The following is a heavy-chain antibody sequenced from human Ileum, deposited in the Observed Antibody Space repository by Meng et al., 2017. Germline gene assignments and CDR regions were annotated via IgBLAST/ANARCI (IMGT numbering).Heavy chain of an antibody. D-gene: IGHD4-23*01. CDR2: MNPDSGNT. V-gene: IGHV1-8*01. J-gene: IGHJ5*02. CDR1: GYTFTSYD. CDR3: ARDYGGNSGWFDP. Sequence: QWLQNQTVIERKKPGSSVKAYCKASGYTFTSYDINWVRQASGQGLEWLGWMNPDSGNTGYAQKFQGRVTITRDTSRTTAYMELSSLRSEDTAVYYCARDYGGNSGWFDPWGQGTLVTVSS.